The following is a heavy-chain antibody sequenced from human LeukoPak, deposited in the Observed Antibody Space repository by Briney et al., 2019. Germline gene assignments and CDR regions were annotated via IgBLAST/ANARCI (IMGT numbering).Heavy chain of an antibody. CDR3: ARDRVVVRGVTEFDY. CDR1: VYTSTRYG. D-gene: IGHD3-10*01. Sequence: ASVKVSCEASVYTSTRYGISWVRQAPGQGLEWMGWISAYNGNTNYAQKLSGRVTMTTDTSTSTAYMELRSLRSDDTAVYYCARDRVVVRGVTEFDYWGQGTLVTVSS. V-gene: IGHV1-18*01. CDR2: ISAYNGNT. J-gene: IGHJ4*02.